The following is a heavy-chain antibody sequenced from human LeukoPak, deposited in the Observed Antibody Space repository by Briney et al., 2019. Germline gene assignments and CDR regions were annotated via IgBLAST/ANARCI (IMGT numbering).Heavy chain of an antibody. Sequence: SETLSLTCTVSGGSISSGGYYWSWIRQPPGKGLEWIGYIYHSGSTYYNPSLKSRVTISVDRSKNQFSLKLSSVTAADTAVYYCARRGPGGFGESIDYWGQGTLVTVSS. J-gene: IGHJ4*02. CDR1: GGSISSGGYY. V-gene: IGHV4-30-2*01. D-gene: IGHD3-10*01. CDR2: IYHSGST. CDR3: ARRGPGGFGESIDY.